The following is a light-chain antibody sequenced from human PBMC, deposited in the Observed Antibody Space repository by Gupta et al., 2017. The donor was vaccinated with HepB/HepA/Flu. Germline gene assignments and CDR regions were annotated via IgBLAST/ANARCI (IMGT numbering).Light chain of an antibody. CDR2: KDS. CDR1: ALAKQY. Sequence: SYELTQPPSVSVSPGQTARITCSGDALAKQYAYWYQQKAGQAPVLVIYKDSERPSGIPERFSGSSSGTTLTLIISGVQAEDEADYYCQSADATGSSYVFVPGTKVTVL. CDR3: QSADATGSSYV. J-gene: IGLJ1*01. V-gene: IGLV3-25*03.